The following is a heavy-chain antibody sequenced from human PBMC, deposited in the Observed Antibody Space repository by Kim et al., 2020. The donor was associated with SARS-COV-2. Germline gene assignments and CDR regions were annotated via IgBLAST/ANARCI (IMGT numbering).Heavy chain of an antibody. CDR2: IGGDAVDT. CDR3: AKDQVAGNGIYDAFDL. V-gene: IGHV3-23*01. Sequence: GGSLRLSCAASGFTFGMYAMSWVRQTPGKGLEWVSTIGGDAVDTFYPDSVQGRFTVSRDNSKNTLYLQMNILRAEDTAIYYCAKDQVAGNGIYDAFDLWGQGTMVTVSS. J-gene: IGHJ3*01. D-gene: IGHD5-12*01. CDR1: GFTFGMYA.